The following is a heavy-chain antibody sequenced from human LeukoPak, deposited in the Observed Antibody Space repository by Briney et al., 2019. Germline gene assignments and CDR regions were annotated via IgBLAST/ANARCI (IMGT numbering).Heavy chain of an antibody. D-gene: IGHD5-12*01. CDR3: ARHPKSGYTGYESDY. CDR2: IHQHGSKE. Sequence: GGSLRLSCTTSGFNFRAYWMGWVRQAPGKGLEWVANIHQHGSKENYVDSVKGRFTISVDKSVNTAYLQWSRLKASDTATYYCARHPKSGYTGYESDYWGQGTLVIVPS. CDR1: GFNFRAYW. V-gene: IGHV3-7*03. J-gene: IGHJ4*02.